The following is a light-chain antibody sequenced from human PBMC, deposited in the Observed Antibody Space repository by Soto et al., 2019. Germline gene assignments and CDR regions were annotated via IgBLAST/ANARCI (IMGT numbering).Light chain of an antibody. J-gene: IGKJ5*01. V-gene: IGKV2-30*02. CDR1: PSLVHSDGIAY. CDR2: KVS. Sequence: DIVMAQSPLSMPVTXXQPSXISGTSNPSLVHSDGIAYFSWFQQRPGRSPXRLMYKVSNRDSWVPARFSGSGSFTAFALKISRVEAEDVGVYNCLRGAHWPVSVGQGTRL. CDR3: LRGAHWPVS.